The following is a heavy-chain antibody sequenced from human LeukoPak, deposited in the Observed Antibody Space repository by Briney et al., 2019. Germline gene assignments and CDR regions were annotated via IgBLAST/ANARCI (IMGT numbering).Heavy chain of an antibody. Sequence: PGGSLRLSCAASGFAVRSNYMSWVRQAPGKGLEWVSVIYSGGSTYYADSVKGRFTISRDNSKNTLYLQMKSLRAEDTAVYYCARGARGVPYYWGQGTLVTVSS. CDR2: IYSGGST. CDR3: ARGARGVPYY. V-gene: IGHV3-53*01. CDR1: GFAVRSNY. D-gene: IGHD3-10*01. J-gene: IGHJ4*02.